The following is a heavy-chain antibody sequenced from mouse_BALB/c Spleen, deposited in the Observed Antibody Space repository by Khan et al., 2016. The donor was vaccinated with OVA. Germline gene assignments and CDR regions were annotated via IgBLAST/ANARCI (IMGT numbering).Heavy chain of an antibody. CDR2: INTHSGVP. CDR1: GYTFTTDG. Sequence: QIQLVQSGPELKKPGETVRISCKASGYTFTTDGIQWVQKMPGKGLKWIGWINTHSGVPKYAEDFKGRFAFSLEISVNTAYLQITNLKNEDTATSFCARSGAAYYRHVGGAMEYWGQGTSVTVSS. V-gene: IGHV9-4*02. CDR3: ARSGAAYYRHVGGAMEY. J-gene: IGHJ4*01. D-gene: IGHD2-12*01.